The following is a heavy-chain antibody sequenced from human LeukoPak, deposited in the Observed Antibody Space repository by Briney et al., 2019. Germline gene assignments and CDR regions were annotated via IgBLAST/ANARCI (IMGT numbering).Heavy chain of an antibody. D-gene: IGHD1-26*01. Sequence: SVKVSCKASGGTFSSYAISWVRQAPGQGLAWMGGIIPIFGTANYAQKFEGRVTITADESTSTAYMELSSLRSEDTAVYYCARRWAYSGSYSDAFDIWGQGTMVTVSS. CDR3: ARRWAYSGSYSDAFDI. J-gene: IGHJ3*02. CDR1: GGTFSSYA. CDR2: IIPIFGTA. V-gene: IGHV1-69*01.